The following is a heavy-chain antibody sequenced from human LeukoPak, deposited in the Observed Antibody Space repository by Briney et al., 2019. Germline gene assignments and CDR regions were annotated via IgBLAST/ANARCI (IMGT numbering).Heavy chain of an antibody. Sequence: PGGSLRLSCAASGFTFSRFWMSWVRQAPGKGLEWVANIKQDGTEQYYLDSVKGRFTISRDNTKNSLYLQMNSLRAEDTAVYYCARQTYDYYFDYWGQGTLVTVSS. CDR1: GFTFSRFW. CDR3: ARQTYDYYFDY. D-gene: IGHD3-16*01. V-gene: IGHV3-7*01. J-gene: IGHJ4*02. CDR2: IKQDGTEQ.